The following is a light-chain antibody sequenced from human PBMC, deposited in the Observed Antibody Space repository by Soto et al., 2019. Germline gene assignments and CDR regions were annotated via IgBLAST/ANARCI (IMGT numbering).Light chain of an antibody. J-gene: IGKJ1*01. CDR3: QQYDNWPSWT. V-gene: IGKV3-15*01. Sequence: EIVMTHSPATLSLSPWERATLSSSASQSVSSNLAWYQQKPGLAPRLLIYGASTRATGIPARFSGSGSGTEFTLTISSMQSEDFALYYCQQYDNWPSWTFGQGTKVDIK. CDR1: QSVSSN. CDR2: GAS.